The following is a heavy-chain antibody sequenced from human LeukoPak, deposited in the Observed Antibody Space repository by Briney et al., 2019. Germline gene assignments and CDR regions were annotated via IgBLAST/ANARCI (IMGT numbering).Heavy chain of an antibody. Sequence: TGGSLRLSCAASGFTFSSYGMHWVRQAPGKGLEWVAFIRYDGSNKYYADSVKGRFTISRDNSKNTLYLQMNSLRAEDTAVYYCAKDWGIAAAGKHDAFDIWGQGTMVTVSS. CDR1: GFTFSSYG. J-gene: IGHJ3*02. CDR3: AKDWGIAAAGKHDAFDI. V-gene: IGHV3-30*02. D-gene: IGHD6-13*01. CDR2: IRYDGSNK.